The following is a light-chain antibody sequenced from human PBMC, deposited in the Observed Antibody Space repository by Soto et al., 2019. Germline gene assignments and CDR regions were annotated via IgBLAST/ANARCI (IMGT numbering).Light chain of an antibody. CDR1: QGIGND. CDR3: LQHHSYPFT. CDR2: TAS. V-gene: IGKV1-17*01. J-gene: IGKJ2*01. Sequence: DIQMTQSPSSLSASVGDRVTINCRASQGIGNDLGWYQQKPGKAPKRLIYTASSLQSGVPSRFSGSGSGTEFTLTISSLQPEDFATYYCLQHHSYPFTFGQGTKLEIK.